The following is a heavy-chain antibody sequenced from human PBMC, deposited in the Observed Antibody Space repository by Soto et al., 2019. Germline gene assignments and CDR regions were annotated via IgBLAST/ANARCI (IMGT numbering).Heavy chain of an antibody. CDR3: ARDQACGGSCYYGAFDI. Sequence: VQLVQSGAEVKQPGSSVKVSCKASGGTFSSYTISCVRQAPGQGLEWMGRIIPILGIANYAQKFQGRVTITADNSTSTAYRELSSLRSEDTAVYYCARDQACGGSCYYGAFDIWGQGTMVTVSS. J-gene: IGHJ3*02. CDR1: GGTFSSYT. CDR2: IIPILGIA. V-gene: IGHV1-69*08. D-gene: IGHD2-15*01.